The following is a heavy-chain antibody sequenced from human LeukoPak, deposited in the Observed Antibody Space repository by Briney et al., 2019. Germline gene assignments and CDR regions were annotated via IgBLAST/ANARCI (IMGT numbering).Heavy chain of an antibody. Sequence: GGSLRLSCSASRFTVSSYAIHWVRQAPGKGLEYVSAISSNGGSTYYADSVKGRFTISRDNSKNTLYLQMSSLRAEDTAVYYCVKDLYGDLDYWGQGTLVTVSS. CDR2: ISSNGGST. CDR1: RFTVSSYA. CDR3: VKDLYGDLDY. D-gene: IGHD4-17*01. J-gene: IGHJ4*02. V-gene: IGHV3-64D*06.